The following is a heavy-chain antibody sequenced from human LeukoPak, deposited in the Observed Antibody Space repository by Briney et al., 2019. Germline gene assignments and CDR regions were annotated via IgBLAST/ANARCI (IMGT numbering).Heavy chain of an antibody. CDR3: AREVGCSSTSCLGPYDY. CDR1: GDSVSSNSAA. D-gene: IGHD2-2*01. Sequence: SQTLSLTCAISGDSVSSNSAAWNWIRQSPSRGLEWLGRTHYRSKWYNDYAVSVKSRITINPDTSKNQFSLQLNSVTPEDTAVYYCAREVGCSSTSCLGPYDYWGQGTLVTVSS. J-gene: IGHJ4*02. CDR2: THYRSKWYN. V-gene: IGHV6-1*01.